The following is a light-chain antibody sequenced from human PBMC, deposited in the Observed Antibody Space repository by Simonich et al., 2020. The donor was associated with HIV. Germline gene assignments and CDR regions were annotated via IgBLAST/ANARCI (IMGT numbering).Light chain of an antibody. J-gene: IGLJ3*02. Sequence: QSALTQPASVSGSPGPSITISCTGTSSDVGSYNLVSWYQQHPGKAPKLMVYEVSKGPSGVPVRFSGSKSGNTASLTVSGLQAEDEADYYCSSYAGSNNLVFGGGTKLTVL. V-gene: IGLV2-8*01. CDR1: SSDVGSYNL. CDR3: SSYAGSNNLV. CDR2: EVS.